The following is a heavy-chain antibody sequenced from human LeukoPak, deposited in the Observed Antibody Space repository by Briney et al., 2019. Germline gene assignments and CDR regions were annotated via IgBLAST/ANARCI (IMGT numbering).Heavy chain of an antibody. Sequence: LGGSLRLSCAASGFTFSSYAMHWVRQAPGKGLEWVAVISYDGSNKYYADSVKGRFTISRDNSKNTLYLQMNSLRAEDTAVYYCARVYGGLTTHFDYWGQGTLVTVSS. D-gene: IGHD3-10*02. CDR3: ARVYGGLTTHFDY. CDR2: ISYDGSNK. CDR1: GFTFSSYA. V-gene: IGHV3-30-3*01. J-gene: IGHJ4*02.